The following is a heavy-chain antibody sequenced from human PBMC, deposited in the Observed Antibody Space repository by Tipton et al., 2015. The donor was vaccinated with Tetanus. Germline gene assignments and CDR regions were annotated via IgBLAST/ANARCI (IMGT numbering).Heavy chain of an antibody. CDR1: GFTFSSHW. Sequence: SLRLSCEASGFTFSSHWMSWVRQVPGKGLEWVANINQDGSAEFYVDSVKGRFPISRDNSKNSLSLQMNSLRADDTAVYYCVRRWFGTQYYFGMDVWGQGTTVTVSS. CDR3: VRRWFGTQYYFGMDV. D-gene: IGHD2/OR15-2a*01. CDR2: INQDGSAE. J-gene: IGHJ6*02. V-gene: IGHV3-7*01.